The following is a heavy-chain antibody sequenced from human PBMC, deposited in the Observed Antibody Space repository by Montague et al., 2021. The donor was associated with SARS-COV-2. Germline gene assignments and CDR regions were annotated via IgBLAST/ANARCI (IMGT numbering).Heavy chain of an antibody. Sequence: SETLSLTCAVYGGSFSDYYWSWIRQPPGKGLEWIGEINHRGTSKYNTSLKSRVSIPLDTSKNQFSLYLSSVTAADTAVYYCARGHQHFNMIVVVMTGGEYYFDYWGQGTLVTVSS. CDR2: INHRGTS. V-gene: IGHV4-34*01. D-gene: IGHD3-22*01. J-gene: IGHJ4*02. CDR3: ARGHQHFNMIVVVMTGGEYYFDY. CDR1: GGSFSDYY.